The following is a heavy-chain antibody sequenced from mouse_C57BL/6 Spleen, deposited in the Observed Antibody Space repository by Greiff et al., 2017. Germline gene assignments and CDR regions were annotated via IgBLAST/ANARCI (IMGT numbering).Heavy chain of an antibody. J-gene: IGHJ4*01. CDR2: INPYNGDT. CDR3: ARSEAMDY. CDR1: GYPFTGYF. V-gene: IGHV1-20*01. Sequence: VQLQQSGPELVKPGDSVKISCKASGYPFTGYFMNWVMQSHGKSLEWIGRINPYNGDTFYNQKFKGKATLTVDKSSSTAHMELRSLTSEDSAVYYCARSEAMDYWGQGTSVTVSS.